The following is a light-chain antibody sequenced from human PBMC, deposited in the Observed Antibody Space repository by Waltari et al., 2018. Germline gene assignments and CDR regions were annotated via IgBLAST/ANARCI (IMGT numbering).Light chain of an antibody. CDR2: DVR. Sequence: QSALSQPASVSGSPGQSVTISCTGTSKDVGANDYASWYQQHPGRAPKLMIYDVRQRSSGVSNRFSGSRAGNTASLTISGLQTEDEADYYCTAYTTSVTLVFGGGTRLTVL. CDR3: TAYTTSVTLV. CDR1: SKDVGANDY. J-gene: IGLJ3*02. V-gene: IGLV2-14*03.